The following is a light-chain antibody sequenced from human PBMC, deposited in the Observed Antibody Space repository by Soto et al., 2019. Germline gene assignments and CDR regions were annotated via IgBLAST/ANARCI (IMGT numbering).Light chain of an antibody. Sequence: EIVLTQSPVTLSLSPGERATLSCRASQSVSSYLAWYQQKPGQAPRLLIYDASNWATGIPARFSGSGSGTDFTLTISSLEPEDFAVYYCQQRSNWPSFGQGTRLEIK. V-gene: IGKV3-11*01. CDR1: QSVSSY. J-gene: IGKJ5*01. CDR3: QQRSNWPS. CDR2: DAS.